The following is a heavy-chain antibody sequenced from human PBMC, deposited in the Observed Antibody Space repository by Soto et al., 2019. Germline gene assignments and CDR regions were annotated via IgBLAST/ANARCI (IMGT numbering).Heavy chain of an antibody. D-gene: IGHD1-26*01. V-gene: IGHV3-33*01. CDR2: IWYDGSNK. CDR1: GFTFSSYG. CDR3: ARDKGVGGNYRAENDAFDI. J-gene: IGHJ3*02. Sequence: GGSLRLSCAASGFTFSSYGMHWVRQAPGKGLEWVAVIWYDGSNKYYADSVKGRFTISRDNSKNTLYLQMNSLRAEDTAVYYCARDKGVGGNYRAENDAFDIWGQGTMVTVSS.